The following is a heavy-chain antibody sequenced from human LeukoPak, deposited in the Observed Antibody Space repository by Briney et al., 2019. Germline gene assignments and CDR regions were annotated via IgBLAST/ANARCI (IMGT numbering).Heavy chain of an antibody. CDR3: AKDLADYGVGWFDP. D-gene: IGHD4-17*01. J-gene: IGHJ5*02. Sequence: GRSLRLSCAASGFTFDDYAMHWVRQAPGKGLEWVSGISWNSGSICYADSVRGRFTISRDNSKNSLYLQMNSLRAEDTALYYCAKDLADYGVGWFDPWGQGTLVTVSS. V-gene: IGHV3-9*01. CDR2: ISWNSGSI. CDR1: GFTFDDYA.